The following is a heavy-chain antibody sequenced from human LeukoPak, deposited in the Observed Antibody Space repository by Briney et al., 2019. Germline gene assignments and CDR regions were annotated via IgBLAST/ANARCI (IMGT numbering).Heavy chain of an antibody. V-gene: IGHV3-23*01. J-gene: IGHJ4*02. CDR2: ISGSGGST. Sequence: GGSLRLSCAASGFTFSSYGMSWVRQAPGKGLEWVSAISGSGGSTYYADSVKGRFTISRDNSKNTLYLQMNSLRAEDTAVYYCAKDWFSDYAGLFDYWGQGTLVTVSS. D-gene: IGHD4-17*01. CDR3: AKDWFSDYAGLFDY. CDR1: GFTFSSYG.